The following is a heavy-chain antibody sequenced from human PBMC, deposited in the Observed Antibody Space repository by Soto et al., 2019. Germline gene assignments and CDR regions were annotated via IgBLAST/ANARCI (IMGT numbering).Heavy chain of an antibody. CDR2: INHSGST. V-gene: IGHV4-34*01. CDR3: ARLYRIAVAGRVYYYYGMDV. CDR1: GGSFSGYY. J-gene: IGHJ6*02. Sequence: SETLSLTCAVYGGSFSGYYWSWIRQPPGKGLEWIGEINHSGSTNYNPSLKSRVIISVVTSKNQFSLKLSSVTAADTAVYYCARLYRIAVAGRVYYYYGMDVWGQGTTVTVSS. D-gene: IGHD6-19*01.